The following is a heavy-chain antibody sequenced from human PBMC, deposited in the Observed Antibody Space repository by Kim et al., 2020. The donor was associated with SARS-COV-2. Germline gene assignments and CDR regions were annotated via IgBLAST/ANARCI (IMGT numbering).Heavy chain of an antibody. V-gene: IGHV3-53*01. CDR3: ARAGDCSGGSCPTHQYYYYYYGMDV. CDR1: GFTVSSNY. J-gene: IGHJ6*04. Sequence: GGSLRLSCAASGFTVSSNYMSWVRQAPGKGLEWVSVIYSGGSTYYADSVKGRFTISRDNSKNTLYLQMNSLRAEDTAVYYCARAGDCSGGSCPTHQYYYYYYGMDVWGEGATVTVSS. CDR2: IYSGGST. D-gene: IGHD2-15*01.